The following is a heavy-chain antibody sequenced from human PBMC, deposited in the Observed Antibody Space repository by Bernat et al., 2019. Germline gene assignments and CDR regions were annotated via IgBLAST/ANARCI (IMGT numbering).Heavy chain of an antibody. D-gene: IGHD4-17*01. CDR1: GFTFDDYG. CDR2: INWNGGST. Sequence: EVQLVESGGGVVRPGRSLRLSCAASGFTFDDYGMSWVRQAPGKGLEWVSGINWNGGSTGYADSVKGRFTISRDNAKNSLYLQMNSLRAEDTALYYCARDLAVTYGDSMYHWFDPWGQGTLVTVSS. J-gene: IGHJ5*02. V-gene: IGHV3-20*04. CDR3: ARDLAVTYGDSMYHWFDP.